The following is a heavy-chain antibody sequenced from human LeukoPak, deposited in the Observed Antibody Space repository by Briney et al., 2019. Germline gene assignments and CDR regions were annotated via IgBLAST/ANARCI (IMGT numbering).Heavy chain of an antibody. V-gene: IGHV4-34*01. J-gene: IGHJ6*02. Sequence: PSETLSLTCAVYGGSFSGYYWSWIRQPPGKGLEWIGEINHSGSTNYNPSLKSRVTISVDTSKNQFSLKLSSVTAADTAVYYCVRAWRGMDVWGQGTTVTVSS. CDR2: INHSGST. CDR3: VRAWRGMDV. CDR1: GGSFSGYY.